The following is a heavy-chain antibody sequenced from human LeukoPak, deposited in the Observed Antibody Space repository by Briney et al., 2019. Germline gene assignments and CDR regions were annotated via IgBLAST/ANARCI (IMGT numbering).Heavy chain of an antibody. Sequence: GSSVKVSCKASGGTFSSYAISWVRQAPGQGLEWMGSIIPIFGIANYAQKFQGRVTITADKSTSTAYMELSSLRSEDTAVYYCARDLNEGRDPWGQGTLVTVSS. D-gene: IGHD1-26*01. CDR3: ARDLNEGRDP. V-gene: IGHV1-69*04. J-gene: IGHJ5*02. CDR1: GGTFSSYA. CDR2: IIPIFGIA.